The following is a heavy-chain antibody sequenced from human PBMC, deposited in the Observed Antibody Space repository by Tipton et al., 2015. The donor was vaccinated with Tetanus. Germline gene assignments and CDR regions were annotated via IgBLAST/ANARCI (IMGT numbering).Heavy chain of an antibody. CDR1: RGPISSYY. Sequence: TLSLTCTVTRGPISSYYWSWIRQPVGKGLEWIGHISNGNTDYTPSLKSRVTLSVDTSTNQFSMKLRSVTAADTAVYYCARGVTDGYNRRFDYWGQGTLAAVSP. V-gene: IGHV4-4*07. J-gene: IGHJ4*02. D-gene: IGHD5-24*01. CDR3: ARGVTDGYNRRFDY. CDR2: ISNGNT.